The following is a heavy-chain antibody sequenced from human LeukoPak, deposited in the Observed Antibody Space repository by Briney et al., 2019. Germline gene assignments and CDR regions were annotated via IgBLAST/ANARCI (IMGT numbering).Heavy chain of an antibody. J-gene: IGHJ4*02. CDR1: GFTFSSYG. CDR3: AKEAARYFDY. D-gene: IGHD6-6*01. CDR2: IRYDGSNK. V-gene: IGHV3-30*02. Sequence: GGSLRLSCAASGFTFSSYGMHWVRQAPGKGLEGVAFIRYDGSNKYYADSVKGRFTISRDNSKNTLYLQMNSLRAEDTAVYYCAKEAARYFDYWGQGTLVTVSS.